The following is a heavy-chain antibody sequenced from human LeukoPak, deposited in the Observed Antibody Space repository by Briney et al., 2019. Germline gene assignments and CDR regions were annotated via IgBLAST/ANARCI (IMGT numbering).Heavy chain of an antibody. CDR3: ARDDAGDGYSSSWFLNY. CDR1: GFTFSDYY. Sequence: GSLRLSCAASGFTFSDYYMSWIRQAPGKGLEWVSYISSSGSAIYYADSVKGRFTISRDNAKNSLYLQMNSLRAEDTAVYYCARDDAGDGYSSSWFLNYWGQGTLVTVSS. V-gene: IGHV3-11*01. CDR2: ISSSGSAI. D-gene: IGHD6-13*01. J-gene: IGHJ4*02.